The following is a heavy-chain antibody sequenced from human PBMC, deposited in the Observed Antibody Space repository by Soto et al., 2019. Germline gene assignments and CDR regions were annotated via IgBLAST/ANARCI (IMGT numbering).Heavy chain of an antibody. Sequence: GGSLRLSCAASGFTFSSYGIHWVRQAPGKGLEWVAVIWYDGSNKYYADSVKGRFTISRDNSKNTLYLQMNSLRAEDTAVYYCARWADSSGYYSGLDYWGQGTLVTVSS. CDR2: IWYDGSNK. CDR1: GFTFSSYG. D-gene: IGHD3-22*01. V-gene: IGHV3-33*01. CDR3: ARWADSSGYYSGLDY. J-gene: IGHJ4*02.